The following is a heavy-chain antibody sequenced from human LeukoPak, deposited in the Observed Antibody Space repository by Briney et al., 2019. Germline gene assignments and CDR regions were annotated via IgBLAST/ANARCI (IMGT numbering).Heavy chain of an antibody. D-gene: IGHD3-9*01. Sequence: GGSLRLSCAASGFTFGSYGMNWVRQTPGKGLEWVANIKKDGTEKNHADSVKGRFTISRDNAKNLLYLQMNNLRVEDTAVYYCAGKLRGTGYPDFWGQGTLLTVSS. J-gene: IGHJ4*02. CDR2: IKKDGTEK. CDR1: GFTFGSYG. CDR3: AGKLRGTGYPDF. V-gene: IGHV3-7*01.